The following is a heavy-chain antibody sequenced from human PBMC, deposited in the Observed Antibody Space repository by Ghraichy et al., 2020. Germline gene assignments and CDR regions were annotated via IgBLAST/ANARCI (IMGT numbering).Heavy chain of an antibody. V-gene: IGHV1-69*13. CDR2: IIPIFGTA. CDR3: ARGTIFGVPGDYYYGMDV. D-gene: IGHD3-3*01. J-gene: IGHJ6*02. Sequence: SVKVSCKASGGTFSSYAISWVRQAPGQGLEWMGGIIPIFGTANYAQKFQGRVTITADESTSTAYMELSSLRSEDTAVYYCARGTIFGVPGDYYYGMDVWGQGTTVTVSS. CDR1: GGTFSSYA.